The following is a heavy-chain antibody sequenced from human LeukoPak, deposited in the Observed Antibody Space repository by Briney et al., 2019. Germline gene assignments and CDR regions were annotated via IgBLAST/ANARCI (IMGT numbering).Heavy chain of an antibody. J-gene: IGHJ4*02. Sequence: GASVKVSCKASGGTFSSYAISWVRQAPGQGLEWMGRIIPILGIANYAQKFQGRVTITADKSTSTAYMELSSLRSEDTAVYYCARGYYDFWSGYYTHFDYWGQGTLVTVSS. CDR3: ARGYYDFWSGYYTHFDY. V-gene: IGHV1-69*04. CDR1: GGTFSSYA. CDR2: IIPILGIA. D-gene: IGHD3-3*01.